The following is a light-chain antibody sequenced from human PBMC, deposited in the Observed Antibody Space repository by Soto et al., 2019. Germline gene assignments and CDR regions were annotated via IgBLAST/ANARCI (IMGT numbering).Light chain of an antibody. CDR3: QSLGTGIQV. Sequence: QTVVTQSPSASASLGASVKLTCTLSSGYSTYAIAWHQQQSEKGPRFLMKINYDGTHSKGDGFFDRFSGSSSGAERHLTISSLRSEDEADYYCQSLGTGIQVFGGGTKLTVL. CDR2: INYDGTH. J-gene: IGLJ3*02. V-gene: IGLV4-69*01. CDR1: SGYSTYA.